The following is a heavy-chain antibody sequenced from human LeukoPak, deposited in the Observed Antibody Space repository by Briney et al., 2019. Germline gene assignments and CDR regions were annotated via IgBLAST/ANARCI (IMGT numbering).Heavy chain of an antibody. V-gene: IGHV1-69*01. D-gene: IGHD3-10*01. CDR2: IIPIFGTA. CDR3: ARGRGVLLWFGELLQTPNNWFDP. CDR1: GGTFSSYA. Sequence: SVKVACKASGGTFSSYAISCVRQAPGQGLEWMVGIIPIFGTANYQQKFQGRVTITADESTSTAYMELSSLRSEDTAVYYCARGRGVLLWFGELLQTPNNWFDPWGQGTLVTVSS. J-gene: IGHJ5*02.